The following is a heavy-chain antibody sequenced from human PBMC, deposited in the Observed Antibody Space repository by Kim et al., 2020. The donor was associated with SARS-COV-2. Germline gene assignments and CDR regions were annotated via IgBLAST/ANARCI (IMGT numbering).Heavy chain of an antibody. CDR3: VRDKDTGWYEY. Sequence: GGSLRLSCAASGFTFSNHGMHWVRQAPGKGLEWVAIIWYDGSNKYYADSVKGRFTISRDNPKNTLYLQMNSLRGEDTAVYYCVRDKDTGWYEYWGQGTLVTVSS. V-gene: IGHV3-33*01. J-gene: IGHJ4*02. CDR2: IWYDGSNK. CDR1: GFTFSNHG. D-gene: IGHD6-19*01.